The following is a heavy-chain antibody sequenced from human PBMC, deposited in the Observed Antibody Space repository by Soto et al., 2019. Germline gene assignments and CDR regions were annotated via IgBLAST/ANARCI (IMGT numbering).Heavy chain of an antibody. J-gene: IGHJ5*02. D-gene: IGHD2-2*01. CDR2: INHGGST. Sequence: LSLTCAVYGGSFSGYYWSWIRQPPGKGLEWIGEINHGGSTNYNPSLKSRVTISVDTSKNQFSLKLSSVTAADTAVYYCARGLYCSSTSCYFPYNWFDPWGQGTLVTVSS. CDR3: ARGLYCSSTSCYFPYNWFDP. CDR1: GGSFSGYY. V-gene: IGHV4-34*01.